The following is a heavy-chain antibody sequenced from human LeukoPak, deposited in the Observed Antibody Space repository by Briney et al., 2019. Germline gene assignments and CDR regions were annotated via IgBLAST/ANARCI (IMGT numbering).Heavy chain of an antibody. CDR3: ARAPALFSTSFDY. V-gene: IGHV3-7*01. D-gene: IGHD2-2*01. CDR1: GFTFSSYW. Sequence: GGSLRLSCAASGFTFSSYWMSWVRQAPGKGLEWVANIKQDGSEKYYVDSVKGRFTISRDNSKNTLYLQMGSLRAEDMAVYYCARAPALFSTSFDYWGQGTLVTVSS. CDR2: IKQDGSEK. J-gene: IGHJ4*02.